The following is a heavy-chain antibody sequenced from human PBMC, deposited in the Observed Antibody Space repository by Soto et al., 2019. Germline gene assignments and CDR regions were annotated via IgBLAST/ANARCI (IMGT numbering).Heavy chain of an antibody. CDR2: IYYSGST. Sequence: QVQLQESGPGLVKPSETLSLTCTVSGDSVSSGSYYWSWIRQPPGKGLEWIGYIYYSGSTNYNPSLKSRVTISVDTSKNKFSLKLSSVTAADTAVYYCARGNYGSGSYYNVDWFDPWGQGTRVTVSS. D-gene: IGHD3-10*01. V-gene: IGHV4-61*01. J-gene: IGHJ5*02. CDR1: GDSVSSGSYY. CDR3: ARGNYGSGSYYNVDWFDP.